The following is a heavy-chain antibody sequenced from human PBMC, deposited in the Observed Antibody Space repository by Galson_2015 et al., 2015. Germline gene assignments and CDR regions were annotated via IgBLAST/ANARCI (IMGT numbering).Heavy chain of an antibody. CDR1: GDSVSSNSAA. CDR3: AREAPDIVVVVAATPGWFDP. Sequence: CAISGDSVSSNSAAWNWIRQSPSRGLEWLGRTYYRSKWYNDYAVSVKSRITINPDTSKNQFSLQLNSVTPEDTAVYYCAREAPDIVVVVAATPGWFDPWGQGTLVTVSS. D-gene: IGHD2-15*01. V-gene: IGHV6-1*01. CDR2: TYYRSKWYN. J-gene: IGHJ5*02.